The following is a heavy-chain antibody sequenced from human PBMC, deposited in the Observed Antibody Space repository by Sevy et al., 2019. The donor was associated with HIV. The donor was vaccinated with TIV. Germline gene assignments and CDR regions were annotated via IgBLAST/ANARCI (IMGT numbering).Heavy chain of an antibody. CDR3: AKVRGSGSLDAFDI. Sequence: GGSLRLSCAASGFTFDDYAMQWVRQAPGKGLEWVSGISWNSGSIGYADSVKGRFTISRDNAKNSLYLQMNSLRAEDTALYYCAKVRGSGSLDAFDIWGQGTMVTVSS. J-gene: IGHJ3*02. V-gene: IGHV3-9*01. D-gene: IGHD3-10*01. CDR1: GFTFDDYA. CDR2: ISWNSGSI.